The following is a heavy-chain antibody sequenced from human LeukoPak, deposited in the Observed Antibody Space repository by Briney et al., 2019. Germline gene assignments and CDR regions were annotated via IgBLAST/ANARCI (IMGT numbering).Heavy chain of an antibody. CDR2: ISSSSNYI. V-gene: IGHV3-21*01. Sequence: GGSLRLSCAASGFTVSSNYMNWVRQAPGKGLEWVSYISSSSNYINYADSVKGRFTISRDNAKNSLYLQMNSLRAEDTAVYYCARGSDTAMVTGDYWGQGTLVTVSS. CDR3: ARGSDTAMVTGDY. D-gene: IGHD5-18*01. CDR1: GFTVSSNY. J-gene: IGHJ4*02.